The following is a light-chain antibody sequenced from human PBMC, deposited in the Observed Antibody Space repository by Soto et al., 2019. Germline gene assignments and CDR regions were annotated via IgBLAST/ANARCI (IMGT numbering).Light chain of an antibody. J-gene: IGKJ1*01. CDR2: EAS. CDR3: QQET. Sequence: EIVFTQSPSTLALSQGESATLSCRASQSISTYLALYQQKPGQAPRLLMYEASNRATGVPPRFSGSGSGTDFTLTISSLEPEDFAVYYCQQETFGQGTKVDIK. V-gene: IGKV3-11*01. CDR1: QSISTY.